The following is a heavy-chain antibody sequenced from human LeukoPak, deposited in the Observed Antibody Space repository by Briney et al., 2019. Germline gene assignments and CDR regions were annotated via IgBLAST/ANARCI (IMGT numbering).Heavy chain of an antibody. V-gene: IGHV1-46*01. Sequence: ASVKVSCKASGYTFTNYYMHWVRQAPGQGLEWMGIINPSGGSTNYAQKFQGRVTMTRDMSTGTVYMELSSLKSEDTAVYYCARGPYCSGGGCYSGGWFDPWGQGTLVTVSS. CDR2: INPSGGST. CDR3: ARGPYCSGGGCYSGGWFDP. CDR1: GYTFTNYY. D-gene: IGHD2-15*01. J-gene: IGHJ5*02.